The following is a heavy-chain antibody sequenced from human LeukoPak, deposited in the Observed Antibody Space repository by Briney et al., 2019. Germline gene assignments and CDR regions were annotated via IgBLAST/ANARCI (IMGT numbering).Heavy chain of an antibody. J-gene: IGHJ4*02. CDR3: ARDRAPGSSRNSYFDY. D-gene: IGHD1-26*01. CDR1: GFTFSTYS. Sequence: PGESLRLSCAASGFTFSTYSMNWLRLAPGKGLEWVSSISPDSNYKYYVDSVKGRFTISRDNAKSSLYLQMNSLRAEDTAVYYCARDRAPGSSRNSYFDYWGQGTLVTVSS. CDR2: ISPDSNYK. V-gene: IGHV3-21*04.